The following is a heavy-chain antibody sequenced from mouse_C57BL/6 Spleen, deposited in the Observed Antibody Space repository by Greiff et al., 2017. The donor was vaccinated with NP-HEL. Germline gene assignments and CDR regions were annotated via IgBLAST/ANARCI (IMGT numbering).Heavy chain of an antibody. V-gene: IGHV1-55*01. J-gene: IGHJ3*01. CDR1: GYTFTSYW. Sequence: QVQLQQSGAELVKPGASVKMSCKASGYTFTSYWITWVKQRPGQGLEWIGDIYPGSGSTNYNEKFKSKATLTVDTSSSTASMQLSSLTSEDSAVYYCARGTVVDAWFAYWGQGTLVTVSA. CDR3: ARGTVVDAWFAY. CDR2: IYPGSGST. D-gene: IGHD1-1*01.